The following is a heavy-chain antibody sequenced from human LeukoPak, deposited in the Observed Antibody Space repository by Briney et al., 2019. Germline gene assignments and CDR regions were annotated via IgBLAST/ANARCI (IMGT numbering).Heavy chain of an antibody. CDR3: AREAVDTATVYYYYYYMDV. CDR1: GGSISSGSYY. Sequence: PSETLSLTCTVPGGSISSGSYYWSWIRQPAGKGLEWIGRIYTSGSTNYNPSLKSRVTISVDTSKNQFSLKLSSVTAADTAVYYCAREAVDTATVYYYYYYMDVWGKGTTVTISS. CDR2: IYTSGST. J-gene: IGHJ6*03. V-gene: IGHV4-61*02. D-gene: IGHD5-18*01.